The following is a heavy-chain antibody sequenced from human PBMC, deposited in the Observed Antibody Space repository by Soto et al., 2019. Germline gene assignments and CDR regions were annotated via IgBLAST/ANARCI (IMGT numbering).Heavy chain of an antibody. CDR2: IYYSGST. V-gene: IGHV4-59*01. J-gene: IGHJ4*02. Sequence: QVQLQESGPGLVKPSETLSLTCTVSGGSSSNYYWSWIRQPPGKGLEWIGYIYYSGSTNYNPSLKSRVTISVDTSKNHFSLKLSSVTAADTAVYYCAGINAGYWGQGTLVTVSS. CDR1: GGSSSNYY. CDR3: AGINAGY.